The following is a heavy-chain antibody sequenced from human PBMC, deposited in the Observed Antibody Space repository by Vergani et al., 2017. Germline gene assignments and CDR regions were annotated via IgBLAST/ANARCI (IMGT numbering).Heavy chain of an antibody. J-gene: IGHJ6*02. V-gene: IGHV1-46*01. CDR2: INPSGGST. D-gene: IGHD3-10*01. CDR1: GYTFTSYY. CDR3: ATSHFHYYGSGTHYYYGMDV. Sequence: QVQLVQSGAEVKKPGASVQVSCKASGYTFTSYYMHWVRQAPGQGLEWMGIINPSGGSTSYAQKFQGRVTMTRDTSTSTVYMELSSLRSEDTAVYYCATSHFHYYGSGTHYYYGMDVWGQGTTVTVSS.